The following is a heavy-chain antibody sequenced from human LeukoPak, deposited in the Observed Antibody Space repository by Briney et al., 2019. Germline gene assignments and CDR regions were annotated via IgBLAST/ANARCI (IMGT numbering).Heavy chain of an antibody. J-gene: IGHJ4*02. CDR1: GFTFSSYA. Sequence: GGSLRLSCAASGFTFSSYAMSWVRQAPGKGLEWVSAISGSGGSTYYADSVKGRFTISRDNSENTLYLQMNSLRAEDTAVYYCAKERLSYYDSSGYYVFDYWGQGTLVTVSS. CDR3: AKERLSYYDSSGYYVFDY. D-gene: IGHD3-22*01. V-gene: IGHV3-23*01. CDR2: ISGSGGST.